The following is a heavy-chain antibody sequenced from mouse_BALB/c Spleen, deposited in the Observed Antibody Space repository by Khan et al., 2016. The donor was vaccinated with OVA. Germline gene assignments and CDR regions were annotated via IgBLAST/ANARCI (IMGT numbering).Heavy chain of an antibody. J-gene: IGHJ2*01. CDR2: ISSGGSYT. Sequence: EVQLQESGGGLVRPGGSLTLSCAASGFSFSSYSMSWVRQTPEKRLEWVATISSGGSYTYYPDSVKGRFTISRDNAKNTQHLQVNSLRAEDTAMYYCTGHRGYYGSSHYVDYWGQGTTLTVSA. D-gene: IGHD1-1*01. V-gene: IGHV5-9-3*01. CDR3: TGHRGYYGSSHYVDY. CDR1: GFSFSSYS.